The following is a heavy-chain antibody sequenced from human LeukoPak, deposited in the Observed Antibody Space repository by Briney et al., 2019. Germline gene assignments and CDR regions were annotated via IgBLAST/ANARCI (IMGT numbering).Heavy chain of an antibody. D-gene: IGHD6-25*01. Sequence: PGGSLRLSCAASGFSFRGYWMTWVRQAPGKGLQWVASIKQDGSDSYHVDSVKGRFTISRDNAKNSLFLQMSNLRADDTAVYYCAKNIAAPGRVDYQYYVMDEWGQGTTVTVSS. CDR1: GFSFRGYW. J-gene: IGHJ6*02. V-gene: IGHV3-7*01. CDR3: AKNIAAPGRVDYQYYVMDE. CDR2: IKQDGSDS.